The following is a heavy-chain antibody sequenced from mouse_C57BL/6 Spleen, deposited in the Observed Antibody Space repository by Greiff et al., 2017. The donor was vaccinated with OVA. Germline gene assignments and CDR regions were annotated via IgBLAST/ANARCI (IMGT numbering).Heavy chain of an antibody. V-gene: IGHV1-55*01. CDR1: GYTFTSYW. CDR2: IYPGSGST. D-gene: IGHD2-5*01. Sequence: QVQLQQPGAELVKPGASVKMSCKASGYTFTSYWITWVKQRPGQGLEWIGDIYPGSGSTNYNEKFKSKATLTVDTSSSTAYMQLSSLTSEDSAVYYCARGGTYYSNYRTFAYWGQGTLVTVSA. J-gene: IGHJ3*01. CDR3: ARGGTYYSNYRTFAY.